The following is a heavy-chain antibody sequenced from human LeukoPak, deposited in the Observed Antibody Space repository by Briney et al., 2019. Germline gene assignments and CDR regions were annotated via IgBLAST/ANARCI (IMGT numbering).Heavy chain of an antibody. CDR1: GFTFSSYA. J-gene: IGHJ4*02. V-gene: IGHV3-23*01. Sequence: GGSPRLSCAASGFTFSSYAMSWVRQAPGKGLEWVSAISGSGGSTYYADSVKGRFTISRDKSKNTLYLQMNSLRAEDTAVYYCAKTGIAVAGTDYWGQGTLVTVSS. D-gene: IGHD6-19*01. CDR2: ISGSGGST. CDR3: AKTGIAVAGTDY.